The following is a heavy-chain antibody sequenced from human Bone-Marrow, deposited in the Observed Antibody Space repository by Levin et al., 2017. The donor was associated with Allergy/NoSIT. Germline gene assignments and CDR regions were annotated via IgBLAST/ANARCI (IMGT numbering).Heavy chain of an antibody. CDR1: GFSFSKLA. CDR3: AKDHESMGYPTFDY. Sequence: LSLTCAASGFSFSKLAMSWVRQAPGKGLEWVSTFSASGPYYADSVKGRFTISRDNSRNTLSLEMNSLRDEDTAVYYCAKDHESMGYPTFDYLGQGTQVTVSS. D-gene: IGHD3-22*01. V-gene: IGHV3-23*01. J-gene: IGHJ4*02. CDR2: FSASGP.